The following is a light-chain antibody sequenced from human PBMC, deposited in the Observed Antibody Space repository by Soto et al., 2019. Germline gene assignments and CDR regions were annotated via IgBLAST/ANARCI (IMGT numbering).Light chain of an antibody. CDR1: SGHTNYA. Sequence: QSVLTQSPSASASLGAPGKLTCTLSSGHTNYAISWHQQQPEKGPRYLMKLNTDGSHNKGDGIPDRFSGSTSGAERYLTISSLHSEDEADYYCQTWGTGIVVFGGGTKLTVL. V-gene: IGLV4-69*01. CDR3: QTWGTGIVV. J-gene: IGLJ3*02. CDR2: LNTDGSH.